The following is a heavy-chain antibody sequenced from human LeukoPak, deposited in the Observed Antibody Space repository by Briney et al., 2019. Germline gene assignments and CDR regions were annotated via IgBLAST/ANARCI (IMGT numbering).Heavy chain of an antibody. CDR2: IIPIFGTA. J-gene: IGHJ4*02. D-gene: IGHD6-19*01. CDR3: ARVSGPMGSSGWYWYFDY. CDR1: LGTFSSYA. V-gene: IGHV1-69*06. Sequence: ASVKVSCKPSLGTFSSYAISWVRQAPGEGLEWMGGIIPIFGTANYAQKFQGRVTITADKSTSTAYMELSSLRSDDTAVYYCARVSGPMGSSGWYWYFDYWGQGTLVTVSS.